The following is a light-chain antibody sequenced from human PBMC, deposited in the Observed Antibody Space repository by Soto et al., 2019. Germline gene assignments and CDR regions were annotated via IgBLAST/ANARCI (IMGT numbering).Light chain of an antibody. CDR3: SSYTSVSTYV. CDR2: DVS. Sequence: QSVLTQPASVSGSPGQSITISCTGTSSDVGAYNYVSWYQQHPGKAPKLMIYDVSSRPSGVSNRFSGSKSGNTASLTVSGLQAEDEADYYCSSYTSVSTYVFGTGTKVTVL. CDR1: SSDVGAYNY. J-gene: IGLJ1*01. V-gene: IGLV2-14*03.